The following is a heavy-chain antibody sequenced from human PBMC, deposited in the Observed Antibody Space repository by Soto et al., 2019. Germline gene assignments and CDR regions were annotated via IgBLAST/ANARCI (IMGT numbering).Heavy chain of an antibody. J-gene: IGHJ6*02. V-gene: IGHV3-33*01. CDR2: IWYDGSNK. CDR3: ARDYDFWSGYYTGISVSGHPMDV. CDR1: GFTFSSYG. Sequence: GGSLRLSCAASGFTFSSYGMHWVRQAPGKGLEWVAVIWYDGSNKYYADSVKGRFTISRDNSKNTLYLQMNSLRAEDTAVYYCARDYDFWSGYYTGISVSGHPMDVWGQGTTVTVSS. D-gene: IGHD3-3*01.